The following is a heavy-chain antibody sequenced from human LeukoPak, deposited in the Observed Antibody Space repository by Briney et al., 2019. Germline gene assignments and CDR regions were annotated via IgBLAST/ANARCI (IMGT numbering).Heavy chain of an antibody. V-gene: IGHV1-8*01. D-gene: IGHD5-18*01. J-gene: IGHJ3*02. Sequence: ASVKVSCKASGYTFTSHDINWVRQATGQGLEWMGWMNPNSGNTGYAQKFQGRVTMTRNTSISTAYMELSSLRSEDTAVYYCARRRRGYSYGLKWAFDIWGQGTMVTVS. CDR3: ARRRRGYSYGLKWAFDI. CDR1: GYTFTSHD. CDR2: MNPNSGNT.